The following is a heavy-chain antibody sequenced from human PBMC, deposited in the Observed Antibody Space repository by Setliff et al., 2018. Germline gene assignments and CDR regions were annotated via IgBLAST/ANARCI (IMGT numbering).Heavy chain of an antibody. Sequence: SETLSLTCTVSGGSISGDYWNWIRQSPGKGLEWIGNLYYTGSANFNPSLKSRVTMSIGTSKNQFSLKLSSVTAADTAVYYCARAPPNRYSGSYEYFYMDVWGKGTTVTVSS. V-gene: IGHV4-59*01. D-gene: IGHD1-26*01. CDR1: GGSISGDY. J-gene: IGHJ6*03. CDR3: ARAPPNRYSGSYEYFYMDV. CDR2: LYYTGSA.